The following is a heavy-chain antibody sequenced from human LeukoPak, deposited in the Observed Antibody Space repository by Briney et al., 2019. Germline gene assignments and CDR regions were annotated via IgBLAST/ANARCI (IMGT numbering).Heavy chain of an antibody. CDR2: INPNSGGT. CDR3: ARDGNSSWTLYYYYYMDV. Sequence: ASVKVSCKASGYTFTGYYMHWVRQAPGQGLEWMGWINPNSGGTNYAQKFQGRVTMTRDTSISTAYMELSRLRSDDTAVYYCARDGNSSWTLYYYYYMDVWGKGTTVTVSS. D-gene: IGHD6-13*01. V-gene: IGHV1-2*02. CDR1: GYTFTGYY. J-gene: IGHJ6*03.